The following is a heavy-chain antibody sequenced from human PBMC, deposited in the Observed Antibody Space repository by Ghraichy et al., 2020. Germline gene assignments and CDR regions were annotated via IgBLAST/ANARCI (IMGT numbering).Heavy chain of an antibody. CDR3: SKETGAFDGFDL. CDR1: AFTFNAFG. CDR2: ISRDAVSQ. D-gene: IGHD7-27*01. Sequence: GGSLRLSCAASAFTFNAFGMHWVRQPPGKGLEWVAGISRDAVSQSYIDAVKGRFTISRDNDKNMLFLQMTSLRTEDTAVYYCSKETGAFDGFDLWGQGTMVTVSS. V-gene: IGHV3-30*18. J-gene: IGHJ3*01.